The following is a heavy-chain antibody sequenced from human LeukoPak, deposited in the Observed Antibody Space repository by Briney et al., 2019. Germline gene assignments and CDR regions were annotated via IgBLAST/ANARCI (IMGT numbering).Heavy chain of an antibody. V-gene: IGHV1-2*02. CDR1: GYTFTGYY. CDR2: INPNSGGT. CDR3: ARLRGGPYGDYDEYFQH. D-gene: IGHD4-17*01. J-gene: IGHJ1*01. Sequence: ASVKVSCKASGYTFTGYYMHWVRQAPGQGLEWMGWINPNSGGTNYAQKFQGRVTMSRDTSISTAYMELSRLRSDDTAVYYCARLRGGPYGDYDEYFQHWGQGTLVTVSS.